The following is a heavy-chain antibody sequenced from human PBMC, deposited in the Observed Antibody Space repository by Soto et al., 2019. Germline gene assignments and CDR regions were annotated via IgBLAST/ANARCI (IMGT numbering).Heavy chain of an antibody. J-gene: IGHJ4*02. Sequence: PGGSLRLSCSASGFTFSNYAIHWVRQAPGKGLEYVAAITNNGGSTYYADSMKGRFTISRDNSKSTVFLQMSSLRPEDTAIYYCVKDHGPYYLDFELWGRGTLVTVSS. D-gene: IGHD1-26*01. CDR1: GFTFSNYA. CDR3: VKDHGPYYLDFEL. V-gene: IGHV3-64D*06. CDR2: ITNNGGST.